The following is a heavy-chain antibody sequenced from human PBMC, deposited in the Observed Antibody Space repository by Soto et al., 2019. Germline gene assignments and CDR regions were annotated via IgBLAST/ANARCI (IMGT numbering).Heavy chain of an antibody. J-gene: IGHJ4*02. D-gene: IGHD3-22*01. CDR2: IYYSGST. V-gene: IGHV4-30-4*01. CDR3: ARVYDPSGYSLDY. Sequence: QVQLQESGPGLVKPSQTLCLTCTVSGGSISSGDYYWSWIRQPPGKGLEWIGYIYYSGSTYYNPSLKSRVTISVDTSKNQFSLKPSSVTAADTAVYYCARVYDPSGYSLDYWGQGTLVTVSS. CDR1: GGSISSGDYY.